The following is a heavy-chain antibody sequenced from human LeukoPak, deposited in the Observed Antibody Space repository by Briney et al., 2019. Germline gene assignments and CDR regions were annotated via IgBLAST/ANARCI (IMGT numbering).Heavy chain of an antibody. V-gene: IGHV3-74*01. CDR1: AFTFRSYW. D-gene: IGHD3-22*01. J-gene: IGHJ4*02. CDR3: ARDSAYYYDSSGYQFDY. CDR2: INTDGSST. Sequence: PGGSLRLSCKASAFTFRSYWMHWVRQAPGKGLAWVSRINTDGSSTTYADSVKGRFTIFRDNARNTLYLQMNSLRAEDTAVYYCARDSAYYYDSSGYQFDYWGQGTLVTVSS.